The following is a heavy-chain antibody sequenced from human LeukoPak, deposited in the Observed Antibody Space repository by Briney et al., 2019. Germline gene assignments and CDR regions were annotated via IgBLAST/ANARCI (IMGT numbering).Heavy chain of an antibody. J-gene: IGHJ4*02. CDR2: ISAYNGNT. V-gene: IGHV1-18*01. CDR1: GYTFTSYG. CDR3: ARGGLDIVVVPAEKVDLWDY. D-gene: IGHD2-2*03. Sequence: GASVKVSCKASGYTFTSYGISWVRQAPGQGLEWMGWISAYNGNTNYAQKLQGRVTMTTDTSTSTAYMELRSLRSDDTAVYYCARGGLDIVVVPAEKVDLWDYWGQGTLVTVSS.